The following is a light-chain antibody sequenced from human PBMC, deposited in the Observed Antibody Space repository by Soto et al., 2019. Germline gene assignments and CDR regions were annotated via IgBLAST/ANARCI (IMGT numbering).Light chain of an antibody. Sequence: EIVLTQSPGTLSLSPGERPTLSCRASQSVSSSSLAWYQQKRGQAHRXXIHDASSRATGIPDRFSGSVSGTDLTLTISRLEPEDGAVYDGQQYGGSPRTFGQGTKVDIK. J-gene: IGKJ1*01. CDR2: DAS. CDR3: QQYGGSPRT. CDR1: QSVSSSS. V-gene: IGKV3-20*01.